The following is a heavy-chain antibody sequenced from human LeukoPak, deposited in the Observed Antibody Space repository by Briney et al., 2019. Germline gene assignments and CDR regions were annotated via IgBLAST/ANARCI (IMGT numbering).Heavy chain of an antibody. CDR3: ARGVIAAAGFFDY. V-gene: IGHV3-23*01. CDR2: ISGGGDNT. Sequence: PGGSLRLSCAASGFTFSSYTMSWVRQAPGKGLEWVSAISGGGDNTYYADSVKGRFTISRDNSKNTLYLQMNSLRAEDTAVYYCARGVIAAAGFFDYWGQGTLVTVSS. D-gene: IGHD6-13*01. CDR1: GFTFSSYT. J-gene: IGHJ4*02.